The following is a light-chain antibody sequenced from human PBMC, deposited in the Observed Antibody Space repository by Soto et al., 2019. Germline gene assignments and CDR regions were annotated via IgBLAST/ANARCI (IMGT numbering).Light chain of an antibody. V-gene: IGKV2-28*01. CDR3: MQALQTAWT. Sequence: DIVMTQSPLSLPFTPGEPASISCRSSQILLHSNGYNYLDWYLQKPGQSPQLLIYLGSNRASGVPDRFSGSGSGTDFTLKISRVEAEDVGVYYCMQALQTAWTFGQGTKVDIK. CDR2: LGS. CDR1: QILLHSNGYNY. J-gene: IGKJ1*01.